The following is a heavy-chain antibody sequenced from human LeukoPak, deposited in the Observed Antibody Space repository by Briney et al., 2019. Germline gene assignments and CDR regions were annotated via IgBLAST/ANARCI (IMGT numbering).Heavy chain of an antibody. Sequence: ASVKVSCKASGYTFTSYYMHWVRQAPGQGLEWMGIINPSGGSTSYAQKFQGRVTMTRNTSISTAYMELSSLRSEDTAVYYCARGILPGWFDPWGQGTLVTVSS. J-gene: IGHJ5*02. V-gene: IGHV1-46*01. CDR3: ARGILPGWFDP. CDR2: INPSGGST. CDR1: GYTFTSYY. D-gene: IGHD3-3*02.